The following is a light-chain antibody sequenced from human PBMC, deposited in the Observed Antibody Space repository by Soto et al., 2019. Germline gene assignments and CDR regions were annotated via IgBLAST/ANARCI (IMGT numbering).Light chain of an antibody. CDR1: SGDVAAYNY. CDR3: SSYTTRGLYV. Sequence: QSVLTQPASVSGSPGQSITISCTGTSGDVAAYNYVSWYQQHPGKAPKLMIYEVTNRPSGVSNRFSGSKSGNTASLTISGLQAEDEADYYCSSYTTRGLYVFGTGTKLTVL. J-gene: IGLJ1*01. CDR2: EVT. V-gene: IGLV2-14*01.